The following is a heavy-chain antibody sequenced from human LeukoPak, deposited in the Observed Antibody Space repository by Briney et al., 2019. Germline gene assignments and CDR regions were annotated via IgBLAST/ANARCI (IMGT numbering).Heavy chain of an antibody. CDR2: MKGDGSER. D-gene: IGHD3-16*02. V-gene: IGHV3-7*01. J-gene: IGHJ3*01. CDR1: GFTFSIYW. CDR3: ARPRYTAAYDL. Sequence: GGSLRLSCAASGFTFSIYWMTWVRQAPWKGLEWVANMKGDGSERHYEDSVKGRFTISRDNARNLLYLQMNNLRAEDAALYYCARPRYTAAYDLWGQGTMVTVSS.